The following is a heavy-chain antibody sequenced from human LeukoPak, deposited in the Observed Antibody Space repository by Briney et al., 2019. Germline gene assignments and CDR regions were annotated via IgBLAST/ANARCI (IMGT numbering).Heavy chain of an antibody. J-gene: IGHJ6*03. CDR2: ISWNSGSI. Sequence: GGSLRLSCAASGFTFDDYAMHWVRQAPGKGLEWVSGISWNSGSIGYADSVKGRFTISRDNAKNSLYLQMNSLRAEDTALYYCAKSIAAAVTHSTYMDVWGKGTTVTVSS. D-gene: IGHD6-13*01. V-gene: IGHV3-9*01. CDR3: AKSIAAAVTHSTYMDV. CDR1: GFTFDDYA.